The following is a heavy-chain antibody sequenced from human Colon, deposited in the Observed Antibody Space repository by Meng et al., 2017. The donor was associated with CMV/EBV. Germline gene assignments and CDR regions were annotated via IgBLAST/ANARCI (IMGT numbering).Heavy chain of an antibody. V-gene: IGHV4-39*07. CDR3: AAQTKGYCSGTGCPLDH. CDR2: VFYSGST. D-gene: IGHD2-2*01. CDR1: GGSISTNTNY. Sequence: SETLSLTCAVSGGSISTNTNYWGWIRQPPGKGLEWIGTVFYSGSTHYSPSLQSRVTISVDTSKNQFSLRLTSVTDADTAVYYCAAQTKGYCSGTGCPLDHWGQGTLVTVSS. J-gene: IGHJ4*02.